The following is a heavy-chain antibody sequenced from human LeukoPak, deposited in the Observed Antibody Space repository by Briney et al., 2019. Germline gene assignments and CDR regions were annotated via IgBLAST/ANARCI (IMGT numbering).Heavy chain of an antibody. CDR2: ISGSGGST. CDR3: ASHSSSWYGFDY. CDR1: GFTFSTYA. V-gene: IGHV3-23*01. Sequence: GGSLRLSCAASGFTASGFTFSTYAMSWVRQAPGKGLEWVSGISGSGGSTYYADSVKGRFTISRDNSKNTLFLQMNSLRAEDTAVYYCASHSSSWYGFDYWGQGTLVTVSS. J-gene: IGHJ4*02. D-gene: IGHD6-13*01.